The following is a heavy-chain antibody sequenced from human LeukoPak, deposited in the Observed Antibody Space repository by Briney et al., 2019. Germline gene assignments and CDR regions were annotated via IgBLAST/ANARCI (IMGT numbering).Heavy chain of an antibody. CDR3: ARGGTYYYQYYHMDV. CDR2: MSFDGSHI. Sequence: GGSLRLSRAASQFTFSSHAMNCVSQAPDKGLDWVAVMSFDGSHIYYADSVKGRFTISRDNSKNTLFLQMNSLNADDPAVYYCARGGTYYYQYYHMDVWGKGTTVTVSS. D-gene: IGHD3-16*01. CDR1: QFTFSSHA. J-gene: IGHJ6*03. V-gene: IGHV3-30*01.